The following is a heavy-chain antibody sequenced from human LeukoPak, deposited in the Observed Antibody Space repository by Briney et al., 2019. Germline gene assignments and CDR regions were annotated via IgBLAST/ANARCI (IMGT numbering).Heavy chain of an antibody. V-gene: IGHV1-46*01. CDR3: ARDYCSVGICYNYFDY. Sequence: GASVKVSCKASGYTFINYYMHWVRQAPGQGLEWMGIINPSGGSTSYAQKFQGRVTMTRDTSTSTVYMELSSLRSEDTAVYYCARDYCSVGICYNYFDYWGQGTLVSVSS. D-gene: IGHD2-15*01. CDR2: INPSGGST. CDR1: GYTFINYY. J-gene: IGHJ4*02.